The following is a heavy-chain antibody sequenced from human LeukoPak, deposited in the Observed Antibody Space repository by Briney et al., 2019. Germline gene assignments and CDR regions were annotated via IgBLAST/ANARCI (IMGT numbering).Heavy chain of an antibody. Sequence: PSETLSLTCTISGGSISSHYWSWIRQPPGKGLEWIGYIYYSGSTNYNPSLKSRVTMSVDTSKNQFSLKLSSVTAADTAVYYCAREVTPWNHFDYWGQGTLVTVSS. CDR1: GGSISSHY. V-gene: IGHV4-59*11. D-gene: IGHD1-1*01. CDR3: AREVTPWNHFDY. J-gene: IGHJ4*02. CDR2: IYYSGST.